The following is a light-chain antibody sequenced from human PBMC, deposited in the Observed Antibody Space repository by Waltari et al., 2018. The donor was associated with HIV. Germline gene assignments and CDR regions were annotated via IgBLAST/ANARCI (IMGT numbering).Light chain of an antibody. Sequence: QSALTQPRSVSGSPGQSVTISCTGTSSDVGGYNYVSWYQQNPGKAPKFIIYDVTRRPSVVPDRFPGSKAGNTASLTISGLQAEDEADYYCCSYAGNYPVLFGGGTKLTVL. V-gene: IGLV2-11*01. CDR1: SSDVGGYNY. CDR3: CSYAGNYPVL. CDR2: DVT. J-gene: IGLJ3*02.